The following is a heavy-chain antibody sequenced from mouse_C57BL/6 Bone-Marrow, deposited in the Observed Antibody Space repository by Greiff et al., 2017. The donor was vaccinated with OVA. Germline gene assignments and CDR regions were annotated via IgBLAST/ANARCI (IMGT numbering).Heavy chain of an antibody. CDR2: ISGGGGNT. D-gene: IGHD1-1*01. Sequence: EVQVVESGGGLVKPGGSLKLSCAASGFTFSSYTMSWVRQTPEKRLEWVATISGGGGNTYYPDSVKGRFTISRDNAKNTLYLQMSSLRSEDTALYYCARHNYYGSSYGYFDYWGQGTTLTVSS. CDR1: GFTFSSYT. V-gene: IGHV5-9*01. CDR3: ARHNYYGSSYGYFDY. J-gene: IGHJ2*01.